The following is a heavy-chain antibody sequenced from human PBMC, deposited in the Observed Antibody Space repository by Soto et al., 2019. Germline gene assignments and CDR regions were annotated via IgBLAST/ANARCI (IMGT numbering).Heavy chain of an antibody. J-gene: IGHJ4*02. CDR1: GGSISSGGYY. CDR2: IYYSGST. D-gene: IGHD3-9*01. V-gene: IGHV4-31*03. CDR3: AGEPGNDILTGYGGLDY. Sequence: QVQLQESGPGLVKPSQTLSLTCTVSGGSISSGGYYWSWIRQHPGKGLEWIGYIYYSGSTYYNPSLKSRVTISVDTSKNRFSLKLSSVTAADTAVYYCAGEPGNDILTGYGGLDYWGQGTLVTVSS.